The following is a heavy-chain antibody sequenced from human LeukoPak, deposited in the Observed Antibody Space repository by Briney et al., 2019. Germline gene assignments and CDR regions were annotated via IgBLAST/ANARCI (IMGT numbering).Heavy chain of an antibody. J-gene: IGHJ5*02. CDR2: INTGNGNT. CDR1: GYTFTIYA. CDR3: ARGYDHNYFDL. Sequence: GASVKVSFKASGYTFTIYALHWARQAPGQRLEWMGWINTGNGNTKYSQDFQGRVTITRDTSARTSYMELRSLRPEDMAIYYCARGYDHNYFDLWGQGTLVTVSS. D-gene: IGHD5-12*01. V-gene: IGHV1-3*03.